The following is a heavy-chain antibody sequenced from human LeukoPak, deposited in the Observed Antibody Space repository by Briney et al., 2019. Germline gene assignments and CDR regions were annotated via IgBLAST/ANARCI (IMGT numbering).Heavy chain of an antibody. CDR1: GGSISSSNW. D-gene: IGHD3-22*01. CDR3: ARGSGVRSGYWSSVGAFDI. Sequence: SGTLSLTCAVSGGSISSSNWWSWVRQPPGKGLEWIGEIYHSGSTNYNPSLKSRVTISVDKSKNQFYLKLSSVTAADTAVYYSARGSGVRSGYWSSVGAFDIWGQGTMVTVSS. CDR2: IYHSGST. V-gene: IGHV4-4*02. J-gene: IGHJ3*02.